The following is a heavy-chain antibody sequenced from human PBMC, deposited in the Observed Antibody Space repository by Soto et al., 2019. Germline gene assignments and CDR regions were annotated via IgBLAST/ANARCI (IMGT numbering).Heavy chain of an antibody. J-gene: IGHJ6*02. CDR1: GFTFNYDT. D-gene: IGHD3-10*01. CDR3: AKDRGSNYGMDV. Sequence: LRLSCAASGFTFNYDTMHWGRQTPLKGLEWVSLISWDGGSTYYADSGKGRFTISRDNSKNSLYLQMNSLRTEDTALYYCAKDRGSNYGMDVWGQGTTVTVSS. CDR2: ISWDGGST. V-gene: IGHV3-43*01.